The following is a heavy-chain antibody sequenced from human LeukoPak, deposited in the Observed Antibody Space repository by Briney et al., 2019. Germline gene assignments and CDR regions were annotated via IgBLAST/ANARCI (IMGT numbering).Heavy chain of an antibody. CDR1: GFTFSNYG. J-gene: IGHJ4*02. D-gene: IGHD3-9*01. V-gene: IGHV3-33*05. Sequence: GGSLRLSCAASGFTFSNYGMHWVRQAPGKGLEWVAIISYDGRNTYYGDSVKGRFTISRDNSKNTMFLQMNSLRAEDTALYYCAKEARDILTHYYWGSQFDYWGQGTLVIVSS. CDR3: AKEARDILTHYYWGSQFDY. CDR2: ISYDGRNT.